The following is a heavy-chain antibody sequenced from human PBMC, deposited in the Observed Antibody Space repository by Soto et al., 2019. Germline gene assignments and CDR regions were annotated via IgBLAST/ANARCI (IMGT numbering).Heavy chain of an antibody. CDR2: ISSSSSYI. CDR3: ARDRLTGNYYYGMDV. Sequence: EVQLVESGGGLVKPGGSLRLSCAASGFTFSSYSMNWVRQAPGKGLEWVSSISSSSSYIYYADSVKGRFTISRDNAKNTLYLQMNSLRAEDTAVYYCARDRLTGNYYYGMDVWGHGTTVTVSS. D-gene: IGHD7-27*01. J-gene: IGHJ6*02. V-gene: IGHV3-21*01. CDR1: GFTFSSYS.